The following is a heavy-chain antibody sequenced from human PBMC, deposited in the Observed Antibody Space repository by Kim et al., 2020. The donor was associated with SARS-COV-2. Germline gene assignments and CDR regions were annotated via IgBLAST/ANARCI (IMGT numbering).Heavy chain of an antibody. Sequence: SVKVSCKASGGTFSSYAISWVRQAPGQGLEWMGRIIPILGIANYAQKFQGRVTITADKSTSTAYMELNSLRSEDTAVYYCASLLGYCSSTSCSGFDPWGQGTLVTVSS. CDR2: IIPILGIA. V-gene: IGHV1-69*04. D-gene: IGHD2-2*01. CDR3: ASLLGYCSSTSCSGFDP. J-gene: IGHJ5*02. CDR1: GGTFSSYA.